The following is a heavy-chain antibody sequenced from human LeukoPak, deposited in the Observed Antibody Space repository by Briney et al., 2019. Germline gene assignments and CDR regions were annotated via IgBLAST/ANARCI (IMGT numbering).Heavy chain of an antibody. Sequence: SETLSLTCTVSGGSISNSSYYWGWIRQPPGTGLEWIGSIYYSGNTYYNPSLKSRVTFSMDTSKNQFSLKLSFVTAADTAMFYCASLRGELHSFDYWGQGTLVTVSS. V-gene: IGHV4-39*01. D-gene: IGHD3-10*01. CDR1: GGSISNSSYY. J-gene: IGHJ4*02. CDR2: IYYSGNT. CDR3: ASLRGELHSFDY.